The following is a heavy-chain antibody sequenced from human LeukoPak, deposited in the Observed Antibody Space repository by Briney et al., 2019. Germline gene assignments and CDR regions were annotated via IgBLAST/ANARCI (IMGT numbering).Heavy chain of an antibody. D-gene: IGHD3-22*01. Sequence: GGSLRHSCAASGFTFCNYGIHWVRQAPGKGPEWVAVIWYDGSNKYYADSVKGRFTISRDNSKNKLYLQMNSLSAEDTAVYYCAKDLDYYESSGYSDNWGQGTLVTVSS. CDR1: GFTFCNYG. V-gene: IGHV3-33*03. CDR3: AKDLDYYESSGYSDN. J-gene: IGHJ4*02. CDR2: IWYDGSNK.